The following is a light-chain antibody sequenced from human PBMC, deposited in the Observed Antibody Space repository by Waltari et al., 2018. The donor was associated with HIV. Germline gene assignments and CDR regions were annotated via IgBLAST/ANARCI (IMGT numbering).Light chain of an antibody. CDR3: MQGTHWPIT. Sequence: DVVMTQSPLSLPVTLGQPASISCRSSQSLVGSDGNMYLNWFQQRPGQSPRRLSYKVSNRDAGVPDRFRSSGSGTDFTLKISRVEAEDVGVYYCMQGTHWPITFGQGTRLEIK. CDR2: KVS. CDR1: QSLVGSDGNMY. V-gene: IGKV2-30*01. J-gene: IGKJ5*01.